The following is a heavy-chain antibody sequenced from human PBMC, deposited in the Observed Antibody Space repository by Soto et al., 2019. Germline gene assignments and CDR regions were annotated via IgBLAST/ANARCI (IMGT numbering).Heavy chain of an antibody. V-gene: IGHV1-18*01. CDR1: GYTFTSYG. J-gene: IGHJ5*02. CDR2: ISAYNGNT. CDR3: ARVGDIVVVPAATLNWFDP. Sequence: QVPVVQSGAEVKKPGASVKVSCKASGYTFTSYGISWVRQAPGQGLERMGWISAYNGNTNYAQKLQGRVTMTTDTSTSTAYMELRSLRSDDTAVYYCARVGDIVVVPAATLNWFDPWGQGTLVTVSS. D-gene: IGHD2-2*01.